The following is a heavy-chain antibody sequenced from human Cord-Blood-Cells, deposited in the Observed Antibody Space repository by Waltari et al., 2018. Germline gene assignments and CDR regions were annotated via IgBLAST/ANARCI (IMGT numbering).Heavy chain of an antibody. CDR1: GFTFTSSA. D-gene: IGHD1-1*01. Sequence: QMQLVQSGPAVTKPGTSVKVSCKASGFTFTSSAVQWVLQARAQRLEWIGWIVVGSGNTNYAQKFQERVTITRDMSTSTAYMELSSLRSEDTAVYYCAAIPPRNYYYYYGMDVWGQGTTVTVSS. V-gene: IGHV1-58*01. CDR3: AAIPPRNYYYYYGMDV. J-gene: IGHJ6*02. CDR2: IVVGSGNT.